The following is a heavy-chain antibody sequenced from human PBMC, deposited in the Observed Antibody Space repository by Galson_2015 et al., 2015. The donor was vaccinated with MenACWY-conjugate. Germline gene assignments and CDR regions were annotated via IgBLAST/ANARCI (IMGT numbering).Heavy chain of an antibody. CDR1: GFTFGSYA. J-gene: IGHJ4*02. Sequence: SLRLSCAASGFTFGSYAMHWVRQAPGKGLEWVAVISYDGSNKYYADSVKGRFTISRDNSKNTLYLQMNSLRAEDTAVYYCARGLAAAFDYWGQGTLVTVSS. V-gene: IGHV3-30*04. D-gene: IGHD6-13*01. CDR2: ISYDGSNK. CDR3: ARGLAAAFDY.